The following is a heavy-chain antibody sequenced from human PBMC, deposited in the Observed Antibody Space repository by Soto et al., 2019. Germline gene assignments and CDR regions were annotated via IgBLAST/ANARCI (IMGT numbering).Heavy chain of an antibody. V-gene: IGHV3-30*18. J-gene: IGHJ4*02. D-gene: IGHD1-7*01. CDR2: ISYDGSNK. CDR3: AKIRATGTTVTDY. Sequence: QVQLVESGGGVVQPGRSLRLSCAASGFTFSSYGMHWVRQARGKGLEWVAVISYDGSNKKYADSVKGRFTISRDNSKNTLYLQINSLRAEDTAVYYCAKIRATGTTVTDYWGQGTLVTVSS. CDR1: GFTFSSYG.